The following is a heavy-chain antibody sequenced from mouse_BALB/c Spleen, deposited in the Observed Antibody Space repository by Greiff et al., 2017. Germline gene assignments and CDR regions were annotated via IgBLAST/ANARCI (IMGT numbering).Heavy chain of an antibody. CDR2: ISSGSSTI. J-gene: IGHJ4*01. Sequence: DVKLVESGGGLVQPGGSRKLSCAASGFTFSSFGMHWVRQAPEKGLEWVAYISSGSSTIYYADTVKGRFTISRDNPKNTLFLQMTSLRSEDTAMYYCARGPLLRPRAMDYWGQGTSVTVSS. D-gene: IGHD1-2*01. CDR1: GFTFSSFG. CDR3: ARGPLLRPRAMDY. V-gene: IGHV5-17*02.